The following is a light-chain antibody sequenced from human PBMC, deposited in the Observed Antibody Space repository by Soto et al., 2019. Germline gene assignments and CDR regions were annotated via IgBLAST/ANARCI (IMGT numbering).Light chain of an antibody. CDR2: DAS. Sequence: DIQMTQSPSSLSASVGDRVTITCQASQDISNYLNWYQQTPGKAPKLLIYDASNLETGVPSRFSGGDSERDFTFIIRRRHPKEIATIFVQHYNNPPITFAQGPRLEIK. CDR3: QHYNNPPIT. J-gene: IGKJ5*01. V-gene: IGKV1-33*01. CDR1: QDISNY.